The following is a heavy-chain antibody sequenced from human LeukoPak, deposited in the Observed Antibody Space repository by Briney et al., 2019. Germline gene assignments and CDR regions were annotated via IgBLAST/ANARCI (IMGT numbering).Heavy chain of an antibody. CDR3: ANWGSAFDI. V-gene: IGHV3-74*01. J-gene: IGHJ3*02. D-gene: IGHD7-27*01. CDR2: IYTDGSGT. CDR1: VLTFSKYC. Sequence: GGSQRLSCTACVLTFSKYCAHWVRHAGGEGVVWVSRIYTDGSGTSYADSVKGRFTHSRGNAKNTLFLQMNSLRAEDTAVYYCANWGSAFDIWGEGTMVIVSS.